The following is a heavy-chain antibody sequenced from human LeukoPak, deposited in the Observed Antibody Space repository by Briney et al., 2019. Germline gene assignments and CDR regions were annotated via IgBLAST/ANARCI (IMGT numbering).Heavy chain of an antibody. D-gene: IGHD5-18*01. CDR2: INHSGST. V-gene: IGHV4-34*01. CDR3: AGRPPPSVSAMVTSSFDY. CDR1: GGSFSGYY. Sequence: ASETLSLTCAVYGGSFSGYYWSRIRQPPGKGLEWIGEINHSGSTNYNPSLKSRVTISVDTSKNQFSLKLSSVTAADTAVYYCAGRPPPSVSAMVTSSFDYWGQGTLVTVSS. J-gene: IGHJ4*02.